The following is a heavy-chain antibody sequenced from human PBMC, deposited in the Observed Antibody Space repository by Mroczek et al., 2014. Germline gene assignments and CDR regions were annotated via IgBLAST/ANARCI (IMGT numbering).Heavy chain of an antibody. CDR1: GGSFSGYV. Sequence: GAGLLKPSETLSLTCAVYGGSFSGYVLELDPPAPTGRGLEWIGEINHSGNTNYNPSLKSRVTISVDTSKNQFSLKLSSVTAADTAVYYCARGPRDHRRFDYWGQGTLVTVSS. J-gene: IGHJ4*02. D-gene: IGHD1-14*01. CDR3: ARGPRDHRRFDY. V-gene: IGHV4-34*01. CDR2: INHSGNT.